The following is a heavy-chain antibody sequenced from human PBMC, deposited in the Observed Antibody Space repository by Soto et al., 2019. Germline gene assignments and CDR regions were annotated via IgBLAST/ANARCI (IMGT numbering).Heavy chain of an antibody. CDR3: ARTYYDFWSGYIFDY. V-gene: IGHV4-30-4*01. J-gene: IGHJ4*02. Sequence: SETLSLTCTVSGGSISSGDYYWSWIRQPPGKGLEWIGYIYYSGSTNYNTSLKSRVTISVDTSKNQLSLKLSTVTAADTALYYCARTYYDFWSGYIFDYWGQGTLVTVSS. D-gene: IGHD3-3*01. CDR1: GGSISSGDYY. CDR2: IYYSGST.